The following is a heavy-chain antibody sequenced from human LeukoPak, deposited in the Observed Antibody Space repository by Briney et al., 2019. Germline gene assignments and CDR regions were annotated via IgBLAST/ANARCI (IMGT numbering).Heavy chain of an antibody. CDR3: ARDRHAYAAQGAFDI. V-gene: IGHV4-39*07. D-gene: IGHD4/OR15-4a*01. J-gene: IGHJ3*02. CDR2: INHSGST. CDR1: GGSISSTNYY. Sequence: PSETLSLTCTVSGGSISSTNYYWGWIRQPPGKGLEWIGEINHSGSTNYNPSLKSRVTISVDTSKNQFSLKLSSVTAADTAVYYCARDRHAYAAQGAFDIWGQGTMVTVSS.